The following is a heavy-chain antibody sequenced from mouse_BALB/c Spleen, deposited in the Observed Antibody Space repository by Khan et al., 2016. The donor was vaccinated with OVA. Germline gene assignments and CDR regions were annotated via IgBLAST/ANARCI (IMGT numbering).Heavy chain of an antibody. CDR1: GYTITSGYG. V-gene: IGHV3-2*02. CDR3: ARTARIEY. Sequence: EVQLQESGPGLVKPSQSLSLTCNVTGYTITSGYGWSWIRQFPGNKLEWMCYISYSGSTNYNPSLKSRISFTRDTSKNQFFLQLNSVTTEDTATYYCARTARIEYWGQGTTLTVSS. CDR2: ISYSGST. J-gene: IGHJ2*01. D-gene: IGHD1-2*01.